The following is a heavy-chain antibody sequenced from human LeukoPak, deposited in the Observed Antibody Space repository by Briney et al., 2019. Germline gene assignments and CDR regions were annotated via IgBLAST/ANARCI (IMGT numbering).Heavy chain of an antibody. Sequence: GGSLRLSCAASGFSVDTTFMTWVRQAPGKGLEWVSVLYSGGTTFYADPVKGRFTISRDNSMNTLYLQMKSLRPEDTAVYYCASPGPGGAAAGLFDYWGQGTTVTVSS. J-gene: IGHJ4*03. CDR3: ASPGPGGAAAGLFDY. D-gene: IGHD6-13*01. CDR1: GFSVDTTF. CDR2: LYSGGTT. V-gene: IGHV3-53*05.